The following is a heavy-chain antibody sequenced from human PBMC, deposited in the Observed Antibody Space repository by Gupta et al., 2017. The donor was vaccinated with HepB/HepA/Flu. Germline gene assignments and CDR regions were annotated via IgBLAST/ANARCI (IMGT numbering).Heavy chain of an antibody. J-gene: IGHJ4*02. Sequence: QVQLVQSGAEVRKPGASVQVCCKASGYAFSSYGISWVRQAPGQGLEWMGWISTYDGRTKYALKFHGRVTLTSDKPTSTVHMELRNLRSDDTAVYYGSRVPGDFDYWGQGTLITVS. D-gene: IGHD3-10*01. CDR1: GYAFSSYG. CDR2: ISTYDGRT. V-gene: IGHV1-18*01. CDR3: SRVPGDFDY.